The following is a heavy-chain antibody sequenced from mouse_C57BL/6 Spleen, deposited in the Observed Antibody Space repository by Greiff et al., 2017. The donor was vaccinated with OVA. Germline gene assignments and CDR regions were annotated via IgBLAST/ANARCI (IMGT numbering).Heavy chain of an antibody. V-gene: IGHV1-81*01. CDR3: GITTVVDWYFDV. CDR1: GYTFTSYG. CDR2: IYPRSGNT. J-gene: IGHJ1*03. Sequence: QVHVKQSGAELARPGASVKLSCKASGYTFTSYGISWVKQRTGQGLEWIGEIYPRSGNTYYNEKFKGKATLTADKSSSTAYMELRSLTSEDSAVYFCGITTVVDWYFDVWGTGTTVTVSS. D-gene: IGHD1-1*01.